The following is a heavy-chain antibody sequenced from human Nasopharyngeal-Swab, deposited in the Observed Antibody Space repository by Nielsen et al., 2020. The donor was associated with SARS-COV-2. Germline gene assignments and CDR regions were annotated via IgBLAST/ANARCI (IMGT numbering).Heavy chain of an antibody. CDR2: ISSSSSTI. CDR1: GFTFSSYS. J-gene: IGHJ6*02. Sequence: GESLKISCAASGFTFSSYSMNWVRQAPGKGLEWVSYISSSSSTIYYADSVKGRFTISRDNAKNSLYLQMNSLRDEDTAVYYCAREYYDFWSGYIDYYYGMDVCGQGTTVTFSS. CDR3: AREYYDFWSGYIDYYYGMDV. D-gene: IGHD3-3*01. V-gene: IGHV3-48*02.